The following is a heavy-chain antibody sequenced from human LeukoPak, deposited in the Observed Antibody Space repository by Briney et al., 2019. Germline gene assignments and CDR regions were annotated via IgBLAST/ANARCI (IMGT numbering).Heavy chain of an antibody. Sequence: NPGGSLRLSCAASGFTLSDYYMRWVRQAPGGGVEWVSYMSRRGSNIHHGDSAKGRFTICRDNAKNSLYLQMNSLRAEDTAVYYCARNRKYRSGWNGGTLGYYFYMVVWGKGATVTLSS. D-gene: IGHD6-19*01. J-gene: IGHJ6*03. CDR2: MSRRGSNI. V-gene: IGHV3-11*01. CDR1: GFTLSDYY. CDR3: ARNRKYRSGWNGGTLGYYFYMVV.